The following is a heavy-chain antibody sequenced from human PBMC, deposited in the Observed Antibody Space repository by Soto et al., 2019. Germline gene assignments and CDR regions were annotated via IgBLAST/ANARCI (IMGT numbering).Heavy chain of an antibody. V-gene: IGHV3-43*01. J-gene: IGHJ4*02. D-gene: IGHD3-22*01. CDR3: ARIYDSTGYYKSGADY. CDR1: GFTFDDYT. Sequence: PGGSLRLSCAASGFTFDDYTMHWVRQAPGKGLEWVSLISWDGGSTYYADSVKGRFTISRDNSKNTLFVEMNSLRAEDTAVYYCARIYDSTGYYKSGADYWGQGTPVTVSS. CDR2: ISWDGGST.